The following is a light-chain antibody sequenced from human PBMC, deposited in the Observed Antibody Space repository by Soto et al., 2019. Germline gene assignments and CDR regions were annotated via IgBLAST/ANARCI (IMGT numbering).Light chain of an antibody. J-gene: IGLJ2*01. CDR2: RDN. Sequence: QSVLTQPPSASGTPGQTVAISCSGGSSDIGTNPVNWYLHLPGAAPKLLIYRDNQRPSGVPDRFSGSKSGTSASLTISGLQSEDEADYFCSAWDDSIYGPVFGGGTKLTVL. CDR1: SSDIGTNP. V-gene: IGLV1-44*01. CDR3: SAWDDSIYGPV.